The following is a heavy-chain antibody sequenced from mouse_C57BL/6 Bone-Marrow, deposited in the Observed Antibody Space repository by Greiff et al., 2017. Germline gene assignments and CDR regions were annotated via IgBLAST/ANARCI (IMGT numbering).Heavy chain of an antibody. D-gene: IGHD1-1*01. CDR3: ARDNGSPWFAY. Sequence: EVKVVESGPELVKPGASVKISCKASGYSFTGYYMNWVKQSPEKSLEWIGEINPSTGGTTYNQKFKAKATLTVDKSSSTAYMQLKSLTSEDSAVYYCARDNGSPWFAYWGQGTLVTVSA. CDR2: INPSTGGT. V-gene: IGHV1-42*01. J-gene: IGHJ3*01. CDR1: GYSFTGYY.